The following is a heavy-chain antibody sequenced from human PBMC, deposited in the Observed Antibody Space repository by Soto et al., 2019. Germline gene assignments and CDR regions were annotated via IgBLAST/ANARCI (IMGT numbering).Heavy chain of an antibody. D-gene: IGHD6-13*01. V-gene: IGHV3-30*18. J-gene: IGHJ4*02. Sequence: GGSLRLSCAASGFTFSSYGMHWVRQAPGKGLEWVAVISYDGSNKYYADSVKGRFTISRDNSKNTLYLQMNSLRAEDTAVYYCEKDGGIAAAGIFDYWGQGTLVTVSS. CDR1: GFTFSSYG. CDR2: ISYDGSNK. CDR3: EKDGGIAAAGIFDY.